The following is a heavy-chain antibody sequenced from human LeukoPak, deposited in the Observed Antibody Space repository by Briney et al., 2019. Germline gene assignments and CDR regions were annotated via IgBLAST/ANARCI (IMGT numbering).Heavy chain of an antibody. D-gene: IGHD6-19*01. CDR2: INPNSGGT. CDR1: AYTFTGYY. Sequence: ASVKVSCKASAYTFTGYYMHWVRQAPGQGLEWMGRINPNSGGTNYAQKFQGRVTMTRDTSISTAYMELSRLRSDDTAVYYCARDFRRSAVAGTGVDYWGQGTLVTVSS. CDR3: ARDFRRSAVAGTGVDY. J-gene: IGHJ4*02. V-gene: IGHV1-2*06.